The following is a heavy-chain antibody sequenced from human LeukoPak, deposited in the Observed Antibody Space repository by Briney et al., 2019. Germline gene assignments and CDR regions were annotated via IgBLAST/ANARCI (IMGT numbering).Heavy chain of an antibody. CDR3: ARRRCSSCPVGWFDP. V-gene: IGHV4-61*02. Sequence: SETLSLTCTVSGGSISSGSYYWSWIRQPAGKGLEWIGRIYTSGSTNYNPSLKSRVTISVDTSKNQFSLKLSSVTAADTAVYYCARRRCSSCPVGWFDPWGQGTLVTVSS. J-gene: IGHJ5*02. CDR1: GGSISSGSYY. CDR2: IYTSGST. D-gene: IGHD6-13*01.